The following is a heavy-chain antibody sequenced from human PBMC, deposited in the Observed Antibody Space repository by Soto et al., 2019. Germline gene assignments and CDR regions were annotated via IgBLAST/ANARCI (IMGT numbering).Heavy chain of an antibody. V-gene: IGHV3-23*01. CDR2: ISGSGGST. CDR1: VFTFISYA. Sequence: GGSLRLSCASSVFTFISYAMSWVRQAPGKGLEWVSAISGSGGSTYYADSVKGRFTISRDNSKNTLYLQMNSLRAEDTAVYYCAKDLRQKWLLDYWGQGTLVTVS. J-gene: IGHJ4*02. D-gene: IGHD5-12*01. CDR3: AKDLRQKWLLDY.